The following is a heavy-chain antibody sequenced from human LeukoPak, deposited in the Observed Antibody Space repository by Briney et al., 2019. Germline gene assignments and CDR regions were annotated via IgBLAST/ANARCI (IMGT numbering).Heavy chain of an antibody. Sequence: GESLKISCKGSGYSFTSYWIGWVRQMPGKGLEWMGIIYPGDSDTRYSPSFQGQVTISADKSISTAYLQWSSLEASDTAMYYCARLSPFGYSYGPGFDYWGQGTLVTVSS. J-gene: IGHJ4*02. V-gene: IGHV5-51*01. CDR1: GYSFTSYW. CDR2: IYPGDSDT. CDR3: ARLSPFGYSYGPGFDY. D-gene: IGHD5-18*01.